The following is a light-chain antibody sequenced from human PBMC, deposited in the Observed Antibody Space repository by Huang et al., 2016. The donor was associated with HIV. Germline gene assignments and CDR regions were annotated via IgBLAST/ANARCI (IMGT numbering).Light chain of an antibody. CDR2: DTS. Sequence: EIVLTQSPATLSLSPGERATLSCRASQSVSNDLAWYQQRPGQAPRLLIYDTSNRATGIPARFSGSGSGTDFTLTISGLEPEDFAVYYCQQRSNWPPTFGQGTRLEIK. J-gene: IGKJ5*01. CDR3: QQRSNWPPT. CDR1: QSVSND. V-gene: IGKV3-11*01.